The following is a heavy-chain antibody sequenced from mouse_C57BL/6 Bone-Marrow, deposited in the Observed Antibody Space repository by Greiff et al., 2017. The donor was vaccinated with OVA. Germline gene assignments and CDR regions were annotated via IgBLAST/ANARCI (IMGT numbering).Heavy chain of an antibody. CDR2: ISDGGSYT. Sequence: EVKVVESGGGLVKPGGSLKLSCAASGFTFSSYAMSWVRQTPEKRLEWVATISDGGSYTYYPDNVKGRFTISRDNAKNNLYLQMSHLKSEDTAMYYCAREGDYGRIFFAYWGQGTLVTVSA. CDR3: AREGDYGRIFFAY. J-gene: IGHJ3*01. D-gene: IGHD1-1*01. V-gene: IGHV5-4*01. CDR1: GFTFSSYA.